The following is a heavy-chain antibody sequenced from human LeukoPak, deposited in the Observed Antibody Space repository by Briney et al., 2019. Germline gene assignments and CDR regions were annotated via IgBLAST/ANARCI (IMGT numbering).Heavy chain of an antibody. Sequence: GGSLRLSCAASGFTFSSYSMNWVRQAPGKGLEWVSSISSSSSYIYYADSVKGRFTISRDNAKNSLYLQMNSLRAEDTAVYYCARVLAGIVVVPAARTYYYYGMDVWGQGTTVTVSS. CDR3: ARVLAGIVVVPAARTYYYYGMDV. CDR1: GFTFSSYS. J-gene: IGHJ6*02. CDR2: ISSSSSYI. V-gene: IGHV3-21*01. D-gene: IGHD2-2*01.